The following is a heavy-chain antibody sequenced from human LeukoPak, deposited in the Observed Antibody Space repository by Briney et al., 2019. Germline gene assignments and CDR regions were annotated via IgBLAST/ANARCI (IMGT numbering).Heavy chain of an antibody. J-gene: IGHJ6*03. CDR2: ISGSGGST. D-gene: IGHD3-10*01. CDR1: GFTFSSYA. V-gene: IGHV3-23*01. Sequence: TGGSLRLSCAASGFTFSSYAMSWVRQAPGKGLEWVSAISGSGGSTYYADSVKGRFTISRDNSKNTLYLQMNSLRAEDTAVYYCAKAGRLLWFGELPYMDVWGKGTTVTVSS. CDR3: AKAGRLLWFGELPYMDV.